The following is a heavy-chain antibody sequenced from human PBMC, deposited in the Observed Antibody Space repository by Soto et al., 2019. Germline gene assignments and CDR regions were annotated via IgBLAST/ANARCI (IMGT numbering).Heavy chain of an antibody. Sequence: GESLKISGKGPGYSVTSYWIGWVRQMPGKGLEWMGIIYPGDSDTRYSPSFQGQVTISADKSISTAYLQWSSLKASDTAMYYCAGVVVAATHAFDIWGQGTMVTVSS. CDR2: IYPGDSDT. D-gene: IGHD2-15*01. CDR1: GYSVTSYW. CDR3: AGVVVAATHAFDI. J-gene: IGHJ3*02. V-gene: IGHV5-51*01.